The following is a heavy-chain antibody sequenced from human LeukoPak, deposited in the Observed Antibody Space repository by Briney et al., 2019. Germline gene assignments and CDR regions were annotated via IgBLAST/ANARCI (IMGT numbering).Heavy chain of an antibody. CDR3: ARSSAPLQVGDFDY. J-gene: IGHJ4*02. CDR2: IYSGGST. Sequence: GGSLRLSCAASGFTVSSNYMSWVRQAPGKGLEWVSVIYSGGSTYYADSVKGRLTIPRDNSKNTLYLQMNSLRAEDTAVYYCARSSAPLQVGDFDYWGQGTLVTVSS. V-gene: IGHV3-66*01. D-gene: IGHD1-26*01. CDR1: GFTVSSNY.